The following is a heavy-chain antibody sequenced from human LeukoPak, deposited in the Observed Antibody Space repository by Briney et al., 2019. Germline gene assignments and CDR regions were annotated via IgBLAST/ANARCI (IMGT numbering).Heavy chain of an antibody. CDR1: GFTVSSNY. D-gene: IGHD1-14*01. CDR2: IYSGGST. Sequence: SGGSLRLSCAASGFTVSSNYMSWVRQAPGKGLEWVSVIYSGGSTYYADSVKGRFTISRHTSKNTLYLQMNSLRAEDTAVYYCARDAEYYYYGMDVWGQGTTVTVSS. CDR3: ARDAEYYYYGMDV. J-gene: IGHJ6*02. V-gene: IGHV3-53*04.